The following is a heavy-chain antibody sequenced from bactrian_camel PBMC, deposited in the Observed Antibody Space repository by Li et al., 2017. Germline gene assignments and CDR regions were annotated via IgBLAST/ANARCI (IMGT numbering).Heavy chain of an antibody. V-gene: IGHV3-2*01. CDR1: GFSISSYG. Sequence: VQLVESGGGLVQPGGSLRLSCAASGFSISSYGMSWVRQAPGKGLEWVCDIYSDNTITYYADSVKGRFTISRGNAKNTLYLQLNSLKTEDTAMYYCANFSPQGGSWNDGFGHWGQGTQVTVS. CDR3: ANFSPQGGSWNDGFGH. CDR2: IYSDNTIT. J-gene: IGHJ6*01. D-gene: IGHD2*01.